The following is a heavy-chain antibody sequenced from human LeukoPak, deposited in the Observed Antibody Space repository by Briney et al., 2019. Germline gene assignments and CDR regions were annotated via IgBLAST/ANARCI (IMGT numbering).Heavy chain of an antibody. CDR3: ARDMGIEYYGSGGLAFDI. V-gene: IGHV4-59*12. Sequence: SETLSLICTVSGGSISSYHWSWIRQPPGKGLEWIGYIYYSESTNFNPSLRSRVTLSVDTSKNQFSLKLSSVTAADTAVYYCARDMGIEYYGSGGLAFDIWGQGTVVTVSS. CDR1: GGSISSYH. CDR2: IYYSEST. D-gene: IGHD3-10*01. J-gene: IGHJ3*02.